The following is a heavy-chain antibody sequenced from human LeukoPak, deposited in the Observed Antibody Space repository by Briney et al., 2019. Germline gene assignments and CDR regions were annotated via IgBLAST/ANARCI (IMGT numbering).Heavy chain of an antibody. D-gene: IGHD3-22*01. J-gene: IGHJ4*02. CDR2: FDPEDGET. CDR1: GYTFTSYA. CDR3: ATYDITMIVVS. V-gene: IGHV1-24*01. Sequence: GASVKVSCKASGYTFTSYAMHWVRQAPGQRLEWMGGFDPEDGETIYAQKFQGRVTMTEDTSTDTAYMELSSLRSEDTAVYYCATYDITMIVVSWGQGTLVTVSS.